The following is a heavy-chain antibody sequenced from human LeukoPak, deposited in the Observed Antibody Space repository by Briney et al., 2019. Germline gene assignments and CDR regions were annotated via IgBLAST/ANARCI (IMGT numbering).Heavy chain of an antibody. D-gene: IGHD1-26*01. Sequence: SETLSLTCTVSGGSISSYYWGWIRQPPGKGLEWIGSIYYSGSTYYNPSLKSRVTISVDTSKNQFSLKLSSVTAADTAVYYCARSKYSGSYRYWGQGTLVTVSS. CDR3: ARSKYSGSYRY. CDR2: IYYSGST. CDR1: GGSISSYY. J-gene: IGHJ4*02. V-gene: IGHV4-39*07.